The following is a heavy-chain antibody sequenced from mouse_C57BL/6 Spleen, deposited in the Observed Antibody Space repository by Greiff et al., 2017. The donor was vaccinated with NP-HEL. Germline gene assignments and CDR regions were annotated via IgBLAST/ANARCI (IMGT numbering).Heavy chain of an antibody. Sequence: QVQLQQPGTELVKPGASVKLSCKASGYTFTSYWMHWVKQRPGQGLEWIGNINPSNGGTNYYEKFKSKATLTVDKSSSTAYMQLSSLTSEDSAVYYCASGVPQSPYAMDYWGQGTSVTVSS. J-gene: IGHJ4*01. CDR3: ASGVPQSPYAMDY. CDR2: INPSNGGT. CDR1: GYTFTSYW. V-gene: IGHV1-53*01.